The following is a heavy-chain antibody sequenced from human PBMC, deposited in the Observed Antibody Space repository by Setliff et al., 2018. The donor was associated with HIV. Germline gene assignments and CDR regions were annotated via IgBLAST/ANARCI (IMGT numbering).Heavy chain of an antibody. D-gene: IGHD3-3*01. Sequence: PSETLSLTCTVSGGSISSYYWSWIRQPPGKGLEWVGYIYFSGSTNYNPSLKSRVTISVDTSKNQFSLKLSSVTAADTAVYYCARDRKSLGYNFWSGFRPDAAFDIWGQGTRGTVS. J-gene: IGHJ3*02. CDR1: GGSISSYY. CDR3: ARDRKSLGYNFWSGFRPDAAFDI. CDR2: IYFSGST. V-gene: IGHV4-59*01.